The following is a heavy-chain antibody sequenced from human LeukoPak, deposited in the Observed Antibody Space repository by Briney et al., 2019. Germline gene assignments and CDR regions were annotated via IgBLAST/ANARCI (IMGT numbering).Heavy chain of an antibody. Sequence: ASVKVSCKASGYTFTSCGISWVRQAPGQGLEWMGWISAYNGNTNYAQKLQGRVTMTTDTSTSTAYMELRSLRSDDTAVYYCARVSLEWLFGDWFDPWGQGTLVTVSS. D-gene: IGHD3-3*01. J-gene: IGHJ5*02. CDR3: ARVSLEWLFGDWFDP. CDR1: GYTFTSCG. CDR2: ISAYNGNT. V-gene: IGHV1-18*01.